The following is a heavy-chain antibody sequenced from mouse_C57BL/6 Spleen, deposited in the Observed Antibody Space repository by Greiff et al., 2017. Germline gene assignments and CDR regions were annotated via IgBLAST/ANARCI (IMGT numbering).Heavy chain of an antibody. CDR1: GFTFSSYT. J-gene: IGHJ2*01. CDR2: ISGGGGNT. Sequence: EVKLMESGGGLVKPGGSLKLSCAASGFTFSSYTMSWVRQTPEKRLEWVATISGGGGNTYYPDSVKGRFTISRDNAKNTLYLQMSSLRSEDTAFYYCARHYTTVVSNYFDGWGQGTTLTVAS. D-gene: IGHD1-1*01. V-gene: IGHV5-9*01. CDR3: ARHYTTVVSNYFDG.